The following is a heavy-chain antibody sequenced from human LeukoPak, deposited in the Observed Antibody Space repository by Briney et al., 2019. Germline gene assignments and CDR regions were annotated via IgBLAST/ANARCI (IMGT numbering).Heavy chain of an antibody. Sequence: PGGSLRLSCAVSGYTFSSHGMHWVRQAPGKGLEWVAAIWYDGSDKYYAGSVKGRFTISRDSSKNMLYLQMDSLRAEDTALYYCARLWGSVSGYFDYWGQGTLVTVSS. CDR1: GYTFSSHG. D-gene: IGHD2-21*01. J-gene: IGHJ4*02. CDR2: IWYDGSDK. CDR3: ARLWGSVSGYFDY. V-gene: IGHV3-33*01.